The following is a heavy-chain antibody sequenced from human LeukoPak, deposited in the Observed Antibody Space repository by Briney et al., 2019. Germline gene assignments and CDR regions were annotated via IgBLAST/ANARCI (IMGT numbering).Heavy chain of an antibody. V-gene: IGHV3-74*01. J-gene: IGHJ6*03. CDR2: ISSDGSIT. CDR1: GFTFSTYW. D-gene: IGHD3-3*01. Sequence: PGGSLRLSCAASGFTFSTYWMHWVRPAPGKGLVWVSRISSDGSITSYADSVKGRFTISRDNAKNTLYLQMNSLRAEDTAVYYCARVGADMDVWGKGTTVTVSS. CDR3: ARVGADMDV.